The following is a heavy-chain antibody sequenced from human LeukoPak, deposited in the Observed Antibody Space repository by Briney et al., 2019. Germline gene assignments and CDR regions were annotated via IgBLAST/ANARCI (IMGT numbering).Heavy chain of an antibody. D-gene: IGHD3-16*01. Sequence: WASVKVSCKASGYIFTDYYMHWVRQAPGQELGWMGRINPNSGGTNYAQRFQGRVTMTRDTSTSTVYMELSSLRSEDTAVYYCARPQSPSPDLISAFDTWGQGTMVTVSS. V-gene: IGHV1/OR15-1*04. J-gene: IGHJ3*02. CDR2: INPNSGGT. CDR1: GYIFTDYY. CDR3: ARPQSPSPDLISAFDT.